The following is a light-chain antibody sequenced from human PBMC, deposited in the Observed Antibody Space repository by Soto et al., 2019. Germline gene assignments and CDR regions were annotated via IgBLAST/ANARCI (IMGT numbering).Light chain of an antibody. J-gene: IGKJ4*01. CDR2: GAS. V-gene: IGKV3-15*01. CDR3: QQYNDWVT. CDR1: QSVSSN. Sequence: EIVMTQSPATLSVSPGERATLSCRASQSVSSNLVWYQQKPGQAPRLLLYGASTRATGIPARFSGSGSGTEFTLTINSLQSEDFAVYYCQQYNDWVTFGGGTKVEI.